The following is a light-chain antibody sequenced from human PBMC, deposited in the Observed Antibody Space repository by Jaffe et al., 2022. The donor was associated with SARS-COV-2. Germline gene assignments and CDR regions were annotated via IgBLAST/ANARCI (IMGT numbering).Light chain of an antibody. CDR3: SSYAGSNGYV. J-gene: IGLJ1*01. Sequence: QSALTQPPSASGSPGQSVTISCTGTSSDVGGYNFVSWYQQHPGRAPKLIIYEVTKWPSGVPDRFSGSKSGNTASLTVSGLQAEDEADYYCSSYAGSNGYVFGTGTKVTVL. CDR1: SSDVGGYNF. CDR2: EVT. V-gene: IGLV2-8*01.